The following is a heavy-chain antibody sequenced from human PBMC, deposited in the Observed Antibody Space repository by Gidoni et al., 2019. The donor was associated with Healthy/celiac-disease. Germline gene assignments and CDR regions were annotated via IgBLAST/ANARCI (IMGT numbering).Heavy chain of an antibody. D-gene: IGHD2-21*01. V-gene: IGHV3-21*01. J-gene: IGHJ3*02. CDR3: ARGTIAADGFDI. CDR2: ISSSSSYI. Sequence: GLRWVSSISSSSSYIYYADSVKGRFTISRDNAKNSLYLQMNSLRAEDTAVYYCARGTIAADGFDIWGQGTMVTVSS.